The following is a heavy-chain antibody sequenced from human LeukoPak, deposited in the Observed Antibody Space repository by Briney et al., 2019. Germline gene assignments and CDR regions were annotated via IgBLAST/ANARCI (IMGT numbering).Heavy chain of an antibody. CDR3: AKTHYDLLDV. D-gene: IGHD5-12*01. CDR1: GLSFSTSP. J-gene: IGHJ6*02. V-gene: IGHV3-23*01. CDR2: MNNGPGAT. Sequence: GGSLRLSCAASGLSFSTSPMSWVRQPPGKGLEWVSAMNNGPGATFYRDSVRGRFTISRDDSKSTLYLQMNSLRAEDTGTYYCAKTHYDLLDVWGQGTTVTVSS.